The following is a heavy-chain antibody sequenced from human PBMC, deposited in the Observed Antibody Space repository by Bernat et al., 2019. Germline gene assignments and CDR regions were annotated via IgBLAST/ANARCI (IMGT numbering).Heavy chain of an antibody. V-gene: IGHV2-5*02. CDR1: GFSLSTSGVG. Sequence: QITLKESGPTLVKPTQTLTLTCTFSGFSLSTSGVGVGWIRQPPGKALEWLALIYWDDDKRYSPSLKSRLTITKDTSKNQVVLTMTNMDPVDTDTYYCAHREYYYGSGSHPVGAFDIWGQGTMVTVSS. CDR2: IYWDDDK. CDR3: AHREYYYGSGSHPVGAFDI. D-gene: IGHD3-10*01. J-gene: IGHJ3*02.